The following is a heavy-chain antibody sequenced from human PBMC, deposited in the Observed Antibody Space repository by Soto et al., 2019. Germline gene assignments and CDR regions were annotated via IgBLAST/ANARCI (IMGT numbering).Heavy chain of an antibody. Sequence: GASVKVSCKASGYTFTSYYMHWVRQAPGQGLEWMGIINPSVGTTTYAQRFQGRVTMTRDTSTNIVYMGMRSLTSEDTAVYYCTREGCTMFGVVTRRDFDYWGLGTLVTVSS. J-gene: IGHJ4*02. CDR3: TREGCTMFGVVTRRDFDY. CDR1: GYTFTSYY. CDR2: INPSVGTT. D-gene: IGHD3-3*01. V-gene: IGHV1-46*01.